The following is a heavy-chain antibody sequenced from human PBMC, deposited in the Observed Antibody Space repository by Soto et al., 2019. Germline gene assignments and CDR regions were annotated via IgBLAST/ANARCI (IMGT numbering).Heavy chain of an antibody. CDR1: GFTFSRYW. D-gene: IGHD3-10*01. Sequence: GGSLRLSCAASGFTFSRYWMSWVRQAPGKGLEWVANIKQDGSERYYVDSVKGRFTISRDNAKNSLYLHMSSLSAEDTAVFYCVRDFEGYYGYGLFEYWGLGILVTVSS. J-gene: IGHJ4*02. V-gene: IGHV3-7*03. CDR3: VRDFEGYYGYGLFEY. CDR2: IKQDGSER.